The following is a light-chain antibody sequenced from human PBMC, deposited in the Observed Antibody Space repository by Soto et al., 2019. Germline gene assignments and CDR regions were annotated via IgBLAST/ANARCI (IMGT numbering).Light chain of an antibody. CDR1: SSDVGAYNY. CDR3: SSYTSSSNHSV. CDR2: EVS. J-gene: IGLJ1*01. V-gene: IGLV2-14*01. Sequence: SVLTPPASVSGSPGQSVIISCAGTSSDVGAYNYVSWYQQHPGKAPKLMIYEVSNRPSGVSNRFSGSKSGNTASLTISGLQAEDEADYYCSSYTSSSNHSVFGTGTKVTVL.